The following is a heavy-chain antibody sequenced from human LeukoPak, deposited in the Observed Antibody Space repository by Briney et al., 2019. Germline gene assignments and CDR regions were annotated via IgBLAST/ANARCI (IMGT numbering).Heavy chain of an antibody. V-gene: IGHV4-39*07. CDR3: ARDAMYYDFWSGYPTYFDY. CDR2: IYYSGST. D-gene: IGHD3-3*01. J-gene: IGHJ4*02. Sequence: KASETLSLTCTVSGGSISSSSYYWGWIRQPPGKGLEWIGSIYYSGSTYYNPSLKSRVTISVDTSKNQFSLKLSSVTAADTAVYYCARDAMYYDFWSGYPTYFDYWGQGTLVTVSS. CDR1: GGSISSSSYY.